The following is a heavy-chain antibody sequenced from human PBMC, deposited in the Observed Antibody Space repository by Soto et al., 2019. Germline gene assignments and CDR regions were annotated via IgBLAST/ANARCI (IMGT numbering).Heavy chain of an antibody. V-gene: IGHV3-30-3*01. CDR2: ISYDGGNK. D-gene: IGHD1-26*01. CDR1: GFTFSSYA. J-gene: IGHJ6*02. Sequence: GGSLRLSCAASGFTFSSYAMHWVRQAPGKGLEWVAVISYDGGNKYYAESVKGRFTISRDNSKNTLYLQMHSLRAEDTAVYYCARDKPADSGSYNYYYYGMDVWGQGTTVTVSS. CDR3: ARDKPADSGSYNYYYYGMDV.